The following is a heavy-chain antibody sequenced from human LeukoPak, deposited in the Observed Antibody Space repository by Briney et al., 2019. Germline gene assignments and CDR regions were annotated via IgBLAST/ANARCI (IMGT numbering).Heavy chain of an antibody. V-gene: IGHV3-7*01. CDR1: GFTFSNYW. CDR2: INQDGSEK. J-gene: IGHJ4*02. Sequence: GGSLRLSCAASGFTFSNYWMSWVRQAPGKGLEWVANINQDGSEKYSVDSVTGRFTISRDNPKNSLYLQMNNQRGEDTAIYYCARDKEYCSGGSCYFGSSFDFWGQGTLVTVSS. CDR3: ARDKEYCSGGSCYFGSSFDF. D-gene: IGHD2-15*01.